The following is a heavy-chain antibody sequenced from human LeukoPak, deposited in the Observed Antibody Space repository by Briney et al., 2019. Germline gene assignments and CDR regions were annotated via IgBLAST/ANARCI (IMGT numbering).Heavy chain of an antibody. D-gene: IGHD6-6*01. CDR2: IIPIFGTA. Sequence: ASVKVTCQASGGTFSSYAISWVRQATGQGLEWLGEIIPIFGTANYAQKFQGRVTITTDESTSTAYMELSSLRSEDTAVYYCARAIRAAARPFYYMDVWGKGTTVTVSS. CDR3: ARAIRAAARPFYYMDV. J-gene: IGHJ6*03. V-gene: IGHV1-69*05. CDR1: GGTFSSYA.